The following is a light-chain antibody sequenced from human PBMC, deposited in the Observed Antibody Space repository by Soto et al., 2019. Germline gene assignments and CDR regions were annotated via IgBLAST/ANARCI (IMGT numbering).Light chain of an antibody. V-gene: IGKV3-15*01. J-gene: IGKJ1*01. CDR2: GAS. CDR3: QQYNIWPWT. Sequence: EIVMTQSPATLSVSPGERATLSCRASQYISTNLAWYQQKPGQAPRLLIYGASTRATGTPVRFSGSGSGTEFTLTISSLQSEDFVVYHCQQYNIWPWTFGQGTKVEIK. CDR1: QYISTN.